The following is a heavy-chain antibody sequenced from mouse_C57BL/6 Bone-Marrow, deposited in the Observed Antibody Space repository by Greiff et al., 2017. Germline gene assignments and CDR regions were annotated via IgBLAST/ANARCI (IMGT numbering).Heavy chain of an antibody. Sequence: QVQLQQSGAELAKPGASVKLSCTASGYTFTSYWMHWVKQRPGQGLEWIGYINPSSGYTKYNQKFKDKATLTADKSSITAYMQLSSLTSADSAVDYCARWIYGSSSLDDWGQGTTLTVSS. CDR3: ARWIYGSSSLDD. D-gene: IGHD1-1*01. CDR2: INPSSGYT. J-gene: IGHJ2*01. V-gene: IGHV1-7*01. CDR1: GYTFTSYW.